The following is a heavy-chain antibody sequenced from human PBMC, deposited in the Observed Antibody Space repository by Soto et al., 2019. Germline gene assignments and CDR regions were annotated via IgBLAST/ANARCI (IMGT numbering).Heavy chain of an antibody. Sequence: QVQLVQSGAEVKKPGASVKVSCKASGYTFTGYYMHWVRQAPGQGLEWMGWINPNSGGTNYAQKFQGRVTMTRDTSSSTAYMELSRLRSDDTAVYYCARNPYYDFWSGYYRVWFAPWGQGTLVTVSS. CDR2: INPNSGGT. CDR1: GYTFTGYY. J-gene: IGHJ5*02. V-gene: IGHV1-2*02. CDR3: ARNPYYDFWSGYYRVWFAP. D-gene: IGHD3-3*01.